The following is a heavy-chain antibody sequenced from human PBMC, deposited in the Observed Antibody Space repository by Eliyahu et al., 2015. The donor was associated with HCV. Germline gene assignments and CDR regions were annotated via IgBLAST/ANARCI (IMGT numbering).Heavy chain of an antibody. Sequence: EVQLLESGGGLVQPGGSLRLSCAIXGSIFIRRAXXWVRQXPGXGLXXXSSISGSDDHIYYADSVKGRFTISRDNTKNILYPQMSSLRVEDSALYYCVKGIGSGWYYPFYFETWGQGTVVTVSS. D-gene: IGHD6-13*01. CDR1: GSIFIRRA. J-gene: IGHJ4*02. CDR3: VKGIGSGWYYPFYFET. CDR2: ISGSDDHI. V-gene: IGHV3-23*01.